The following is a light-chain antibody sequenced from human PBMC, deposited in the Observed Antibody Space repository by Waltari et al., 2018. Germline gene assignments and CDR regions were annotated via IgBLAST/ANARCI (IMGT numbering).Light chain of an antibody. Sequence: QSALTHPSSVYGTPGQSITISCTGTTSDAGNYNLVSWYQHHPGKAPTHMICEVIKRPSGVSDLFSGSTSGNTASLAISGLQAEDDADYYCFSYAGSGTYIFGTGTKVTVL. CDR2: EVI. CDR3: FSYAGSGTYI. J-gene: IGLJ1*01. V-gene: IGLV2-23*02. CDR1: TSDAGNYNL.